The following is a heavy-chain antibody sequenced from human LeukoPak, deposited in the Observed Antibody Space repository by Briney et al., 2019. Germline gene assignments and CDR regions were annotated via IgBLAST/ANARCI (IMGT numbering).Heavy chain of an antibody. D-gene: IGHD6-19*01. Sequence: GGSLRLSCAASGFTFSSYGMHWVRQAPGKGLEWVAVIWYDGSNKYYADSVKGRFTISRDNSKNTLYLQMNSLRAEDTAVYYCARERRIAVAGVYYYYYYGMDVWGQGTTVTVSS. CDR1: GFTFSSYG. J-gene: IGHJ6*02. CDR2: IWYDGSNK. CDR3: ARERRIAVAGVYYYYYYGMDV. V-gene: IGHV3-33*01.